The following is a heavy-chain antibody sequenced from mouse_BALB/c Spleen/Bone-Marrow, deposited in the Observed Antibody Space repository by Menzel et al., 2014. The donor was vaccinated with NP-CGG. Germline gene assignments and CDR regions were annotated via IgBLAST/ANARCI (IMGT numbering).Heavy chain of an antibody. V-gene: IGHV4-1*02. CDR1: GFDFSRYW. CDR2: INSDSSTI. CDR3: ARNHYYGLFAY. J-gene: IGHJ3*01. D-gene: IGHD1-2*01. Sequence: EVMLVESGGGLVQPGGSLKLSCADSGFDFSRYWMSWVRQAPGKGLEWIGEINSDSSTINYTPSLKDKFIISRDNAKNTLYLQMSKVRSEDTALYYCARNHYYGLFAYWGQGTLVTVSA.